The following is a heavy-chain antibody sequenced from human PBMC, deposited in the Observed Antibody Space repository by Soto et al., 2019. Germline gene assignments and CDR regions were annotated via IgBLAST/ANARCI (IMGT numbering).Heavy chain of an antibody. CDR2: ISSSSSTI. D-gene: IGHD3-3*01. Sequence: SLRLSCAASGFTFSSYSMNWVRQAPGKGLEWVSYISSSSSTIYYADSVKGRFTISRDNAKNSLYLQMNSLRDEDTAVYYCARASKNQYDFWSGYHNNPYYYYYGMDVWGQGTTVTVSS. V-gene: IGHV3-48*02. J-gene: IGHJ6*02. CDR3: ARASKNQYDFWSGYHNNPYYYYYGMDV. CDR1: GFTFSSYS.